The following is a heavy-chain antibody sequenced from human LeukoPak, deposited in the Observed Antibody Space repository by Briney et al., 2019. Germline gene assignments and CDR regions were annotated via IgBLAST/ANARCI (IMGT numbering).Heavy chain of an antibody. V-gene: IGHV1-69*05. CDR2: IIPIFGTA. CDR3: ARTPYPENWFDP. D-gene: IGHD2-2*01. CDR1: GGTFSSYA. J-gene: IGHJ5*02. Sequence: ASVKVSCKASGGTFSSYAISWVRQAPGQGLEWMGGIIPIFGTANYAQKFQGRVTITRNTSISTAYMELSSLRSEDTAVYYCARTPYPENWFDPWGQGTLVTVSS.